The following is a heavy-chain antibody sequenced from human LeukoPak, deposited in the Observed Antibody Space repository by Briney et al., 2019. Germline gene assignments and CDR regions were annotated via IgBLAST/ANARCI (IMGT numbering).Heavy chain of an antibody. CDR3: ARWKPRDAFDI. Sequence: GGSLRLSCAASGFTFSSNHMSWVRQAPGKGLQWVSFIYGGSCTYYSDALKGRFTVYSHNSRNTLYLHMSSLSPADKAVYFCARWKPRDAFDIWGKGTTVTVCS. CDR1: GFTFSSNH. J-gene: IGHJ3*02. V-gene: IGHV3-53*04. CDR2: IYGGSCT. D-gene: IGHD2-15*01.